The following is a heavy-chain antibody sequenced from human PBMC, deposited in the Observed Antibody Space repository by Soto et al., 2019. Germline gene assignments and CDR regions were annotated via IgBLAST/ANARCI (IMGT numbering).Heavy chain of an antibody. V-gene: IGHV1-69*13. CDR1: GGLFSSYA. J-gene: IGHJ4*02. Sequence: SVKVSCKDSGGLFSSYAISWVRQAPGQGLEWMGGIIPVFGTTYYAEKFQGRVTITADESTNTAYVELSTLRSEDTAMYYCARGGSGYVWFNEFWGQGSLVTVSS. CDR2: IIPVFGTT. D-gene: IGHD3-22*01. CDR3: ARGGSGYVWFNEF.